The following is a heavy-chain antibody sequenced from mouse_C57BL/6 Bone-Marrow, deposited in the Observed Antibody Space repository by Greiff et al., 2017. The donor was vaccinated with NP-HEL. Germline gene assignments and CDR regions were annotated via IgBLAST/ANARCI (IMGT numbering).Heavy chain of an antibody. CDR3: AREDITTVAYYFDY. CDR2: ISSGSSTI. CDR1: GFTFSDYG. J-gene: IGHJ2*01. D-gene: IGHD1-1*01. Sequence: DVKLVESGGGLVKPGGSLKLSCAASGFTFSDYGMHWVRQAPEKGLEWVAYISSGSSTIYYADTVKGRFTISRDNAKNTLFLQRTSLRSEDTAMYYCAREDITTVAYYFDYWGQGTTLTVSS. V-gene: IGHV5-17*01.